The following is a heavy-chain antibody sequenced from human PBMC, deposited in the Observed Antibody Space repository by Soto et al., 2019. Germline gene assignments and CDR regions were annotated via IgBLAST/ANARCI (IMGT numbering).Heavy chain of an antibody. CDR2: ISYDGSNK. CDR3: ARDGQQLAYYYYGMDV. CDR1: GFTFSSYA. Sequence: QVQLVESGGGVVQPGRSLSLSCAASGFTFSSYAMHWVRQAPGKGLEGVAVISYDGSNKYYADSVKGRFTISRDNSKNTLYLQMNSLRAEDTAVYYCARDGQQLAYYYYGMDVWGQGTTVTVSS. V-gene: IGHV3-30-3*01. D-gene: IGHD6-13*01. J-gene: IGHJ6*02.